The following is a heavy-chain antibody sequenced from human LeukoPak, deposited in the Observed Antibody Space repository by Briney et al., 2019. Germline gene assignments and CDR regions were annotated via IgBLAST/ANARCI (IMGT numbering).Heavy chain of an antibody. Sequence: KPSETLSLTCAVYGGSFSGYYWSWIRQPPGKGLEWIGEINHSGSTNYNPSLKSRVTISVDTSKNQFSLKLSSVTAADTAVYYCARHRSSSWYVGWSDPWGQGTLVTVSS. V-gene: IGHV4-34*01. CDR3: ARHRSSSWYVGWSDP. CDR2: INHSGST. CDR1: GGSFSGYY. J-gene: IGHJ5*02. D-gene: IGHD6-13*01.